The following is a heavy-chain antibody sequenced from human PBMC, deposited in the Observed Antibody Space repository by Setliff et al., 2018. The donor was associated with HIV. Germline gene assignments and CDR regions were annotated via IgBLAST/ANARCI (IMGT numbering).Heavy chain of an antibody. CDR3: ARDATRGGDFDF. J-gene: IGHJ4*02. V-gene: IGHV3-21*01. D-gene: IGHD1-26*01. CDR2: ISGNTLYI. Sequence: GESLRLSCAASGFTFRTYNMNWVRQAPGKGLEWVSSISGNTLYIYYAESVRGRFTMSRDNAKNLVYLEMNSLKVEDTAVYYCARDATRGGDFDFWGQGTLVTVSS. CDR1: GFTFRTYN.